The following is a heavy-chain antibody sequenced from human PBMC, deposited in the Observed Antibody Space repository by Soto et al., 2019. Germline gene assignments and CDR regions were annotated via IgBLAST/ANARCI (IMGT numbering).Heavy chain of an antibody. Sequence: GASVKVSCKASGYTFTGYYMHWVRQAPGQGLEWMGWINPNSGVTNYAQKFQGWVTMTRATSISTAYMELSRLTSDDTAVYFCARGPYTNYRFDIWGQGTMVTVSS. CDR2: INPNSGVT. CDR1: GYTFTGYY. CDR3: ARGPYTNYRFDI. J-gene: IGHJ3*02. V-gene: IGHV1-2*04. D-gene: IGHD4-4*01.